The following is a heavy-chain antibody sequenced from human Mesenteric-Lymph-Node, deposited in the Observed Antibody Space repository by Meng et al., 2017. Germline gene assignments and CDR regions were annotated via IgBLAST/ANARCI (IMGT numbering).Heavy chain of an antibody. J-gene: IGHJ6*02. CDR1: GFTFDDYA. CDR2: ISWNSGSI. V-gene: IGHV3-9*01. Sequence: LSLTCAASGFTFDDYAMHWVRQAPGKGLEWVSGISWNSGSIGYADSVKGRFTISRDNAKNSLYLQMNSLRAEDTALYYCAKDIGYCTNGVCYTKVHYYYYGMDVWGQGTTVTVSS. CDR3: AKDIGYCTNGVCYTKVHYYYYGMDV. D-gene: IGHD2-8*01.